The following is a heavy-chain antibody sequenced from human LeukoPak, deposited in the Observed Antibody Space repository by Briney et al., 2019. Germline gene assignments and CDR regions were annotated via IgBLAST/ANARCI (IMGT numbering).Heavy chain of an antibody. J-gene: IGHJ6*03. Sequence: ASVKVSCMASVYTFTGYYMHWVRQAPGQGLDWMGWINPSSGGTNYAQKLQGRLTMTEDTSTDTAYMELSSLRSEDTAVYYCATGSIAARKNYYYYYMDVWGKGTTVTVSS. CDR3: ATGSIAARKNYYYYYMDV. CDR1: VYTFTGYY. D-gene: IGHD6-6*01. V-gene: IGHV1-2*02. CDR2: INPSSGGT.